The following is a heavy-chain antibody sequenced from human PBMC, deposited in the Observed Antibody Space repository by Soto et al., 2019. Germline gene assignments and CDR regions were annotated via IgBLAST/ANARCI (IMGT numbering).Heavy chain of an antibody. CDR2: IYHSGST. D-gene: IGHD6-13*01. CDR3: ARRERAAGTDWWFDP. CDR1: GGSISSGGYS. V-gene: IGHV4-30-2*01. J-gene: IGHJ5*02. Sequence: SETLSHTCAVSGGSISSGGYSWSWIRQPPGKGLEWIGYIYHSGSTYYNPSLKSRVTISVDRSKNQFSLKLSSVTAADTAVYYCARRERAAGTDWWFDPWGQGTLVTVS.